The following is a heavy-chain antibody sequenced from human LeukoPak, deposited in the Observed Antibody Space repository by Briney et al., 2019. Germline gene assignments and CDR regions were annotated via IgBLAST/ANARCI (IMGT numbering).Heavy chain of an antibody. CDR1: GFTFAIHS. V-gene: IGHV3-21*04. CDR2: ISSGSSFI. D-gene: IGHD6-13*01. CDR3: AKVSAAGFDY. Sequence: GGSLRLSCAASGFTFAIHSMIWVRQAPGKGLEWVSSISSGSSFIYYGDSVKGRFTISRDNAKNSLYLQMNSLRAEDTAVYYCAKVSAAGFDYWGQGTLVTVSS. J-gene: IGHJ4*02.